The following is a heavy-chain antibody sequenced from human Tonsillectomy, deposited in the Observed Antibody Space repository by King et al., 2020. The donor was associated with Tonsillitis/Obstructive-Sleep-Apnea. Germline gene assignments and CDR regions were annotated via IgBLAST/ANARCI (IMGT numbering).Heavy chain of an antibody. CDR1: GFTFDDYT. V-gene: IGHV3-43*02. CDR2: ISGDGKTT. CDR3: AKIGHNGRYLRGAFDI. Sequence: VQLVESGGGVVQPGGSLRLSCAASGFTFDDYTMHWVRQVPGKGLEWVSLISGDGKTTSHVEPVKGRFTISRDNSKNSLYLQMNSLRPEDTALYYCAKIGHNGRYLRGAFDIWGQGTMVTVSS. D-gene: IGHD1-26*01. J-gene: IGHJ3*02.